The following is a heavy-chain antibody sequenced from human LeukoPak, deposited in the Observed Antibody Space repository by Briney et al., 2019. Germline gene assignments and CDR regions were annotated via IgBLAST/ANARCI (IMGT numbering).Heavy chain of an antibody. CDR2: IYYSGST. CDR3: AREPQYYDFWSGYHGGIDY. D-gene: IGHD3-3*01. J-gene: IGHJ4*02. Sequence: SQTLSLTCTVSGGSISSGGYYWSWIRQHPGKGLEWIGYIYYSGSTYYNPSLKSRVTISVDTSKNQFSLKLSSVTAADTAVYYCAREPQYYDFWSGYHGGIDYWGQGTLVTVSS. CDR1: GGSISSGGYY. V-gene: IGHV4-31*03.